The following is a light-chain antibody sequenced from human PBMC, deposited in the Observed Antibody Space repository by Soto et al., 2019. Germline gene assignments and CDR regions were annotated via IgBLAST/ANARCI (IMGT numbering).Light chain of an antibody. CDR3: QEYEKLFS. J-gene: IGKJ3*01. CDR2: DAS. Sequence: DMQMTQSPSSMSASVGDRVTIXXQASQDINNYLNWYQQKPGKAPKILIYDASNLEAGVPSRFSGSGSGTHFTLTISSLQPEDIATYYCQEYEKLFSFGPGTKVDIK. CDR1: QDINNY. V-gene: IGKV1-33*01.